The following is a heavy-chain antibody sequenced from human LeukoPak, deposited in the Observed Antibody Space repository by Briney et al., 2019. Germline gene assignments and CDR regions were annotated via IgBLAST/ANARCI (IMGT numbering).Heavy chain of an antibody. CDR1: GFTFSSYA. D-gene: IGHD3-22*01. CDR3: ARAGVGYYDSSPLDY. CDR2: ISGNGGNT. V-gene: IGHV3-64*01. J-gene: IGHJ4*02. Sequence: GGSLRLSCAASGFTFSSYAMHWVRQAPGKGLEYVSAISGNGGNTFYANSVKGRFTISRDNSKNTLYLQMDSLRAEDTAVYYCARAGVGYYDSSPLDYWGQGTLVTVSS.